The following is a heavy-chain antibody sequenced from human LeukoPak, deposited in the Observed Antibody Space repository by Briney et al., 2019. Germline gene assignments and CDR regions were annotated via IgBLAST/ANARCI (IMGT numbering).Heavy chain of an antibody. J-gene: IGHJ5*02. CDR2: INHSGGT. V-gene: IGHV4-34*01. Sequence: SETLSLTCAVYGGSLIDYYWTWIRQPPGKGLEWIGEINHSGGTNYNASLKSRVTISVDTSKNQFSLNLKSVTAADTAVYYCARARASSWFLAWGQGTLITVSS. CDR1: GGSLIDYY. D-gene: IGHD6-13*01. CDR3: ARARASSWFLA.